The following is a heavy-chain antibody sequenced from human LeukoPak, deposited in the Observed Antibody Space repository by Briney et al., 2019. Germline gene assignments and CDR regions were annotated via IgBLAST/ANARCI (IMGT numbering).Heavy chain of an antibody. D-gene: IGHD6-19*01. Sequence: GGSLRLSCAASGFTFSSYGMHWVRQAPGKGLEWVAFIRYDGSNKYYADSVKGRFTISRDNSKNTLYLQMNSLRAEDTAVYYCAKDPGRLTSGWFDYWGQGTLVTVSS. CDR1: GFTFSSYG. V-gene: IGHV3-30*02. CDR2: IRYDGSNK. CDR3: AKDPGRLTSGWFDY. J-gene: IGHJ4*02.